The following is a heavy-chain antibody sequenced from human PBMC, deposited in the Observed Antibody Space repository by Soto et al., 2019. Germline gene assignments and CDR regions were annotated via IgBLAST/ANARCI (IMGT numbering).Heavy chain of an antibody. V-gene: IGHV3-9*01. CDR3: ANLHLYGSGFDC. J-gene: IGHJ4*02. CDR1: GFTFDDYA. D-gene: IGHD3-10*01. Sequence: EAQLVESGGGLVQPGRSLRLSCVASGFTFDDYAIHWVRQAPGKGLEWVSGISWNGAATGYADSVKGRFTISRDNAKNSLYLQMSSLRTEDTAIYNCANLHLYGSGFDCWGQGTLVTVSS. CDR2: ISWNGAAT.